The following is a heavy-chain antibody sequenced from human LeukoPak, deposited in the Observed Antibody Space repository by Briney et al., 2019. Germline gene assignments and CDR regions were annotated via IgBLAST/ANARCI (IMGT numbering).Heavy chain of an antibody. J-gene: IGHJ5*02. CDR1: GFIFSSYA. CDR2: ISGPGSTP. V-gene: IGHV3-23*01. D-gene: IGHD3-10*01. Sequence: GGSLRLSCGASGFIFSSYAMSVVRQAPGKGLECVSGISGPGSTPYYADSVKGRFTISRDNFQNTLYLQMNSLRADDTALYYCTKGRVRGVDNWFDPWGQGTLVTVSS. CDR3: TKGRVRGVDNWFDP.